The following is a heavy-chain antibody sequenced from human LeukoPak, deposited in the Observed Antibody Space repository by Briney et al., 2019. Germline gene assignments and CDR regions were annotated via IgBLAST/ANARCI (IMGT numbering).Heavy chain of an antibody. CDR1: GGSISSSY. V-gene: IGHV4-59*08. CDR2: IYYSGST. D-gene: IGHD6-19*01. J-gene: IGHJ4*02. Sequence: SETLSLTCTVSGGSISSSYWSWIRQPPGKGLVWIGYIYYSGSTNYNPSFKSRVAISVDTSKNQFSLKLSSVTAADTAVYYCATWGIAVAGTFDYWGQGNLVTVST. CDR3: ATWGIAVAGTFDY.